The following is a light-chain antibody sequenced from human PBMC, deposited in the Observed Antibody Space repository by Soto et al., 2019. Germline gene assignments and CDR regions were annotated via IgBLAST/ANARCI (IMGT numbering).Light chain of an antibody. Sequence: DIVLTQSPGTLSLSLGERATLSCRASQTIAYIYLAWYQQKPGQAPRLLMYGASTRATGIPARFSGSGSGTDFTLTISRLEPEDFAVYYCQQYGSSPITFGQGTRLEIK. V-gene: IGKV3-20*01. CDR2: GAS. CDR1: QTIAYIY. J-gene: IGKJ5*01. CDR3: QQYGSSPIT.